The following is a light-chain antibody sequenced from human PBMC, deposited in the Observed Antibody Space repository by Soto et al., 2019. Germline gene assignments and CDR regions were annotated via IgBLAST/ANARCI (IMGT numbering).Light chain of an antibody. Sequence: QSALTQPASVSGSPGQSISVSCTGSSGDVGSYKYVSWYQQHPGKAPKLIIYEVNKRPSGVSDRFSGSKSGNTASLTISELQAEDEADYYCSSYTITSTLVIFGGGTKLTVL. V-gene: IGLV2-14*01. CDR1: SGDVGSYKY. CDR3: SSYTITSTLVI. CDR2: EVN. J-gene: IGLJ2*01.